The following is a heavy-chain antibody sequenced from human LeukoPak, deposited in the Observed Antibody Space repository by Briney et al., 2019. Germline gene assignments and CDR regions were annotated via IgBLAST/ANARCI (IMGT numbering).Heavy chain of an antibody. V-gene: IGHV3-23*01. Sequence: GGSLRLSCAASGFTFSSYAMSWVRQAPGKGLEWVSAISGSGGSTYYADSVKGRFTISRDNSKNTLYLQMNSLRAEDTAVYYCAKDSAWFGELQGSNWFDPWGQGTLVTVSS. CDR2: ISGSGGST. D-gene: IGHD3-10*01. CDR1: GFTFSSYA. J-gene: IGHJ5*02. CDR3: AKDSAWFGELQGSNWFDP.